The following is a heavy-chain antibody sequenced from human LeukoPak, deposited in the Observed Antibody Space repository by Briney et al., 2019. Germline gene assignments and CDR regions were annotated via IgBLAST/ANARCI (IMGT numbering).Heavy chain of an antibody. CDR3: ARDWNRYAY. Sequence: PSETLSLTCTVSGGSISSCTYSWGWLRQPPGKGLEWIGSFSCSGSTYYNPSLKSRVTISVDTSKSQFSLYMGSVTAADTAVYYCARDWNRYAYWGQGTLVTVSS. CDR2: FSCSGST. J-gene: IGHJ4*02. D-gene: IGHD1-1*01. V-gene: IGHV4-39*07. CDR1: GGSISSCTYS.